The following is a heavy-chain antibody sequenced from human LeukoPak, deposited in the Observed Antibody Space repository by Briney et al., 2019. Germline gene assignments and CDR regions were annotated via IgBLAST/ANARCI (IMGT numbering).Heavy chain of an antibody. V-gene: IGHV4-39*01. J-gene: IGHJ1*01. CDR2: IYYSGST. D-gene: IGHD3-22*01. CDR1: SGSINSSSYY. Sequence: SETLSLTCSVSSGSINSSSYYWGWIRQPPGKGLEWIGSIYYSGSTNYNPSLKSRVTISIDTSKNQFSLKLASVTAADTAVYYCARHFIGYYDSSGYVQHWGQGTLVTVSS. CDR3: ARHFIGYYDSSGYVQH.